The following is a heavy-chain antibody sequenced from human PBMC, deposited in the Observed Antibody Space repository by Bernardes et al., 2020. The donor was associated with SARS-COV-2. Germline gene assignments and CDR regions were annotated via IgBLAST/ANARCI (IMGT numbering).Heavy chain of an antibody. CDR3: ARLATTVEYAFDI. CDR1: GYNFNRYW. J-gene: IGHJ3*02. V-gene: IGHV5-51*01. CDR2: VYGSDSDT. Sequence: GESLKISCEASGYNFNRYWIGWVRQMPGKGLELMGIVYGSDSDTNYNPSFRGQVSLSADRSTNTAYLQWSSLKASDTATYYCARLATTVEYAFDIWGQGTMVTVSS. D-gene: IGHD4-4*01.